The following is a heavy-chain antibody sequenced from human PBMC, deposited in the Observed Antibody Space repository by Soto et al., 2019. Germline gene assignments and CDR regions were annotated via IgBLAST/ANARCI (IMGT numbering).Heavy chain of an antibody. CDR3: ARGDPLLWFGEKVYYGMDV. D-gene: IGHD3-10*01. CDR2: IYYSGST. CDR1: GGFISSSYH. Sequence: SETLFLCCTVSGGFISSSYHWSWIRQPPGKGLEWIGYIYYSGSTNYNPSLKSRVTISVDTSKNQFSLKLSSVTAADTAVYYCARGDPLLWFGEKVYYGMDVWGQGTTVTVSS. J-gene: IGHJ6*02. V-gene: IGHV4-61*01.